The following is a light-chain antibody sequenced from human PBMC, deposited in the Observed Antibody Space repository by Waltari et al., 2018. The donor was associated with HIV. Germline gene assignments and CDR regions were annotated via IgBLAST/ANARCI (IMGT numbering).Light chain of an antibody. CDR3: ASYTANHTEM. Sequence: SALTQPASVSGFPGQSITISCTGTDSDFGFYNYVSWYQQHPGKGPKVILFEVNRRASGVSDRFSGSKSGNTASLTVSGLQTEDEADYYCASYTANHTEMFGGGTKVTVL. V-gene: IGLV2-14*01. CDR1: DSDFGFYNY. J-gene: IGLJ3*02. CDR2: EVN.